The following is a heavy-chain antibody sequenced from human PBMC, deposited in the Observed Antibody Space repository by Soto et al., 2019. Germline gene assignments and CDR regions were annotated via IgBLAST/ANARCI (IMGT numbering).Heavy chain of an antibody. CDR2: ISSSSGTI. D-gene: IGHD6-6*01. CDR1: GFTFSSYG. J-gene: IGHJ4*02. CDR3: ARGGAARPDY. V-gene: IGHV3-48*02. Sequence: GGSLRLSCAASGFTFSSYGMNWVRQAPGKGLEWVAYISSSSGTISYADSVKGRFTISRDNARNSLFLQLNSLRDEDTSMYYCARGGAARPDYWGQGTVVTVSS.